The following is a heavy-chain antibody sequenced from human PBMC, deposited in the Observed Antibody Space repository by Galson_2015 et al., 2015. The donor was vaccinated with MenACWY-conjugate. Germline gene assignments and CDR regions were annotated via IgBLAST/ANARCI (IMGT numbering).Heavy chain of an antibody. J-gene: IGHJ6*02. CDR2: ISAYNGNT. CDR1: GYTFASYG. CDR3: ARDTTHYGMDV. Sequence: QSGAEVTKPGASVKVSCKASGYTFASYGISWVRQAPGQGLEWMGWISAYNGNTNYAQKLQGRVTMPTDTSTRTAYMELKSLRLDDTAVYYCARDTTHYGMDVWVQGTTVTVSS. V-gene: IGHV1-18*01. D-gene: IGHD2/OR15-2a*01.